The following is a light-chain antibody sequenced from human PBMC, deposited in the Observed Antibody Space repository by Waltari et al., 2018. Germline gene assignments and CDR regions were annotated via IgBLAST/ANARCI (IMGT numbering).Light chain of an antibody. J-gene: IGKJ1*01. V-gene: IGKV3-20*01. CDR2: DAS. Sequence: EIVFTQSPGTLSLSPGERATLPCRASQSVGRYLAWYQQKPGQAPRLLIYDASNRATGIPDRFSGGGSGTDFSLTISRLEPEDFAAYHCQHYVSLPVTFGQGTKVEIK. CDR1: QSVGRY. CDR3: QHYVSLPVT.